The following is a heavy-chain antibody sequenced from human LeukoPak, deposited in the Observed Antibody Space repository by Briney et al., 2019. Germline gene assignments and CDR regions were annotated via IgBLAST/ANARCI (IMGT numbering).Heavy chain of an antibody. CDR3: ARLQPLVIPAAKLGFDY. CDR2: INWSGGST. D-gene: IGHD2-2*01. Sequence: GGSRRLSCVGSGFTFEEYGMSWVRQTPGKGLEWVSGINWSGGSTGYADSVQGRFIISRDNARNSLFLQMNRLRAEDTALYFCARLQPLVIPAAKLGFDYWGQGTLVTVSS. J-gene: IGHJ4*02. CDR1: GFTFEEYG. V-gene: IGHV3-20*04.